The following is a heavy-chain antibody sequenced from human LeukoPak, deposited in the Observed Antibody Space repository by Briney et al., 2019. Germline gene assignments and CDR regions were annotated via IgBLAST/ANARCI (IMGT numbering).Heavy chain of an antibody. Sequence: GGSLRLSCAASGFTFRTSAMSWARQAPAKGLQWVSSINGGDYSTYYADSVKGRFTISRDSSKNILYLQMNSLRTDDTAMYYCATANPTPRGINFDSWGQGTLVTVSS. V-gene: IGHV3-23*01. J-gene: IGHJ4*02. CDR2: INGGDYST. CDR3: ATANPTPRGINFDS. D-gene: IGHD3-10*01. CDR1: GFTFRTSA.